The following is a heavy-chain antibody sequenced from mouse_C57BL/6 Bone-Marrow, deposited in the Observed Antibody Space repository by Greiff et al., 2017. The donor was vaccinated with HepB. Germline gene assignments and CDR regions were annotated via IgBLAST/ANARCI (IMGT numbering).Heavy chain of an antibody. J-gene: IGHJ4*01. CDR3: ARSLLQGDY. D-gene: IGHD6-2*01. CDR2: IDPSDSYT. CDR1: GYTFTSYW. V-gene: IGHV1-50*01. Sequence: VQLQQPGAELVKPGASVKLSCKASGYTFTSYWMQWVKQRPGQGLEWIGEIDPSDSYTNYNQKFKGKATLTVDTSSSTAYMQLSSLTSEDSAVYYCARSLLQGDYWGQGTSVTVSS.